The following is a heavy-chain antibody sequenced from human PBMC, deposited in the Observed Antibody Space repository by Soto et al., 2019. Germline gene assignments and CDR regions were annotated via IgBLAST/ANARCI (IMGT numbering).Heavy chain of an antibody. Sequence: QMQLVQSGAEVKKPGASVKVSCQASGYTFTSNQMHWVRQAPGQGLEWMGMINPRGGQTTYAQRFQGRVMMTRDTPTSTIDKELSSLRSEDTAMYYCALDGPPTTTRVGLVYTMDVWGQGNTVTVS. D-gene: IGHD1-26*01. J-gene: IGHJ6*02. CDR3: ALDGPPTTTRVGLVYTMDV. V-gene: IGHV1-46*01. CDR1: GYTFTSNQ. CDR2: INPRGGQT.